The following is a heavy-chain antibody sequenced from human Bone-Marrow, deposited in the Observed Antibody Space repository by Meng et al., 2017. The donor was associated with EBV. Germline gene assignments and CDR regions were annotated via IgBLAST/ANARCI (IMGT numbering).Heavy chain of an antibody. CDR1: GFTFSSYS. Sequence: EVQLVESGXGLVKPGGSLILSCAASGFTFSSYSMTWVRQAPGKGLEWVSSISSSSSYIYYADSVKGRFTISRDNAKNSLYLQMNSLRAEDTAVYYCASGYYDSSGYYFDYWGQGTLVTVAS. J-gene: IGHJ4*02. CDR3: ASGYYDSSGYYFDY. V-gene: IGHV3-21*01. D-gene: IGHD3-22*01. CDR2: ISSSSSYI.